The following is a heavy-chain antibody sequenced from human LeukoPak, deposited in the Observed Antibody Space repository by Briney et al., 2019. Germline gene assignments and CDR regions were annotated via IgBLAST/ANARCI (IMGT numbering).Heavy chain of an antibody. J-gene: IGHJ5*02. V-gene: IGHV1-46*01. CDR2: INPSGGST. Sequence: GASVKVSCKASGYTFTSYYMHWVRQAPGQGLEWMGIINPSGGSTSYAQKFQGRVTMTRDMSTSTAYMELRSLRSDDTAVYYCARDVVLYDILTGRSWFDPWGQGTLVTVSS. CDR1: GYTFTSYY. D-gene: IGHD3-9*01. CDR3: ARDVVLYDILTGRSWFDP.